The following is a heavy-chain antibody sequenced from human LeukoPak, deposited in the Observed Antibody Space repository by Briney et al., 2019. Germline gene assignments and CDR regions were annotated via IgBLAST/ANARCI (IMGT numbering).Heavy chain of an antibody. D-gene: IGHD1-14*01. Sequence: SETLSLTCSVSNGSISSHFWTWVRQPPGKGLEWIGHIHYSGSTNYNPSLKSRVTMSLDTSKNQFSLKLTSVTAADTAVYYCARDGEPPFDYWGQGTLVTVSS. J-gene: IGHJ4*02. V-gene: IGHV4-59*11. CDR2: IHYSGST. CDR3: ARDGEPPFDY. CDR1: NGSISSHF.